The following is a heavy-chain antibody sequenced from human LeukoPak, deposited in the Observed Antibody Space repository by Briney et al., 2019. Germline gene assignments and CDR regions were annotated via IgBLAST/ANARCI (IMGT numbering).Heavy chain of an antibody. CDR2: IYYSGST. J-gene: IGHJ5*02. V-gene: IGHV4-31*03. CDR1: GGSISSGGYY. CDR3: ARAYYYDSSENNWFDP. Sequence: SQTLSLTCTVSGGSISSGGYYWSWIRQHPGKGLEWIGYIYYSGSTYYNPSLKSCVTISVDTSKNQFSLKLSSVTAADTAVYYCARAYYYDSSENNWFDPWGQGTLVTVSS. D-gene: IGHD3-22*01.